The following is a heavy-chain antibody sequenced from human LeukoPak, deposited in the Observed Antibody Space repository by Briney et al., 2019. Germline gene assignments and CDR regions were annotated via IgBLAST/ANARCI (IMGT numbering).Heavy chain of an antibody. D-gene: IGHD3-10*01. CDR2: IDDSGNT. V-gene: IGHV4-59*01. Sequence: SDTLSLTGTVSGGSISRFCWSWIPRPPGKGLEWIGYIDDSGNTNYNPSLESQVTISVDKSKNQFSLKLSFVTAADTAMYYCARSDYHNSGSHTVFDAFDIWGQGTRVTVSS. CDR1: GGSISRFC. J-gene: IGHJ3*02. CDR3: ARSDYHNSGSHTVFDAFDI.